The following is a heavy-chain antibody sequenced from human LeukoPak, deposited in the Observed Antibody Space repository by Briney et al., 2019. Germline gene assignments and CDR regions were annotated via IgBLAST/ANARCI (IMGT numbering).Heavy chain of an antibody. V-gene: IGHV4-59*01. D-gene: IGHD2-2*01. CDR2: IYYSGST. CDR1: GGSFSGYY. CDR3: ARDLRGYCSSTSCPREAWFDP. J-gene: IGHJ5*02. Sequence: SETLSLICAVYGGSFSGYYWSWIRQPPGKGLEWIGYIYYSGSTNYNPSLKSRVTISVDTSKNQFSLKLSSVTAADTAVYYCARDLRGYCSSTSCPREAWFDPWGQGTLVTVSS.